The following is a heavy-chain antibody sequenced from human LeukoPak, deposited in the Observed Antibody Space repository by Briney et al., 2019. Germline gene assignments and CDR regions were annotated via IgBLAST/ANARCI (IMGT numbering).Heavy chain of an antibody. J-gene: IGHJ4*02. CDR3: ARDGYAGGGASYPSRAHLDS. CDR1: GFTFNTYA. Sequence: GGSLRLYCIASGFTFNTYALHWVRQAPGKGLGWVAVISHDGSHKNLGDSVKGRFTISRDNSKNTLDLQMNNLRPEDTAVFYSARDGYAGGGASYPSRAHLDSWGQGTLVIVYS. D-gene: IGHD2-21*01. CDR2: ISHDGSHK. V-gene: IGHV3-30*01.